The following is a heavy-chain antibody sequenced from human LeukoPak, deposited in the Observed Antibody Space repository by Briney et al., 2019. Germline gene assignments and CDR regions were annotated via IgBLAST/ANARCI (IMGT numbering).Heavy chain of an antibody. D-gene: IGHD3-22*01. CDR3: ARIRYDSSGYYQNIFDY. V-gene: IGHV4-39*01. CDR2: IYYSGST. CDR1: GGSISSSSYY. J-gene: IGHJ4*02. Sequence: SETLSLTCTVSGGSISSSSYYWGWIRQPPGKGLEWIGSIYYSGSTYYNPSLKSRVTISVDTSKNQISLKLSSVTAADTAVYYCARIRYDSSGYYQNIFDYWGQGTLVTVSS.